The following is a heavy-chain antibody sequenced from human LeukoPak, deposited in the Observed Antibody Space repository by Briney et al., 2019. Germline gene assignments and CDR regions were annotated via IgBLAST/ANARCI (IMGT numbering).Heavy chain of an antibody. CDR2: ISSSSSYI. J-gene: IGHJ4*02. CDR1: GFTFSIYS. CDR3: ARDGGSSWYFDY. Sequence: GGSLRLSCAASGFTFSIYSMNWVRQAPGKGLEWVSSISSSSSYIYYADSVKGRFTISRDNAKNSLYLQMSSLRAEDTAVYYFARDGGSSWYFDYWGQGTLVTVSS. V-gene: IGHV3-21*01. D-gene: IGHD6-13*01.